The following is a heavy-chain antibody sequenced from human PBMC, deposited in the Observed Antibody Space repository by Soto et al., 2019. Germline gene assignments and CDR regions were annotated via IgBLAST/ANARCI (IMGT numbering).Heavy chain of an antibody. D-gene: IGHD2-15*01. CDR3: ARDTDVVVVAATHGYYYGMDV. V-gene: IGHV1-69*13. CDR2: IIPIFGTA. Sequence: GASVKVSCKASGGTFSSYAISWVRQAPGQGLEWMGGIIPIFGTANYAQKFQGRVTITADESTSTAYMELSSLRSEDTAVYYCARDTDVVVVAATHGYYYGMDVWGQGTTVTAP. J-gene: IGHJ6*02. CDR1: GGTFSSYA.